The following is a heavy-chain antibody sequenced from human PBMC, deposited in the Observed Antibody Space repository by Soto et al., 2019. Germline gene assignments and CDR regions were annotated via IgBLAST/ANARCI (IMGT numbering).Heavy chain of an antibody. V-gene: IGHV3-9*01. CDR1: GFTFDDYA. J-gene: IGHJ4*02. CDR3: AKAGYSGYDGYFDY. CDR2: ISWNSGSI. D-gene: IGHD5-12*01. Sequence: PGGSLRLSCAASGFTFDDYAMHWVQQAPGKGLEWVSGISWNSGSIGYADSVKGRFTISRDNAKNSLYLQMNSLRAEDTALYYCAKAGYSGYDGYFDYWGQGT.